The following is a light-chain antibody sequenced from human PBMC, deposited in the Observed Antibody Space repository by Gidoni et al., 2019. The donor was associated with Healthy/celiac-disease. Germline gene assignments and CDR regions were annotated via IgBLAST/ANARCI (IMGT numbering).Light chain of an antibody. Sequence: IHITQSPSSVSASVGDRVTIPCRASQGISSWFGWYQQKPGKAPKLLNYAASSLQSGFPSMFSGSGARTYFTLTISSLQPEDFATYYWQQANSFPLTFGGGTKVEIK. V-gene: IGKV1-12*01. CDR1: QGISSW. J-gene: IGKJ4*01. CDR3: QQANSFPLT. CDR2: AAS.